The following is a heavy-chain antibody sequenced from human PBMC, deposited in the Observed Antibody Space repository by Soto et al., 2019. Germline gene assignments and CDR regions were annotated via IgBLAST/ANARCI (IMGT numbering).Heavy chain of an antibody. D-gene: IGHD3-3*01. V-gene: IGHV3-30*18. CDR2: ISYDGSNK. CDR3: AKGSRGSGYFLDY. J-gene: IGHJ4*02. CDR1: GFTFSSYG. Sequence: GSLRLSCAASGFTFSSYGMHWVRQAPGKGLEWVAVISYDGSNKYYADSVKGRFTISRDNSKNTLYLQMNSLRAEDTAVYYCAKGSRGSGYFLDYWGQGTLVTVSS.